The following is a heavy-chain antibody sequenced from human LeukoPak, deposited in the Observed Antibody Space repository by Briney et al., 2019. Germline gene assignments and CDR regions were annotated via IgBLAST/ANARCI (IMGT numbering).Heavy chain of an antibody. Sequence: SETLSLTCSVSGVSISTYYWIWIRQPPAKGLEWMGFFSYSGSTKYNPSLKSRVTMSVDTSKNQFSLKLSSVTAADTAVYYCARMYSGTSYYCDYWGQGTLVTVSS. D-gene: IGHD1-26*01. CDR2: FSYSGST. CDR3: ARMYSGTSYYCDY. V-gene: IGHV4-59*01. J-gene: IGHJ4*02. CDR1: GVSISTYY.